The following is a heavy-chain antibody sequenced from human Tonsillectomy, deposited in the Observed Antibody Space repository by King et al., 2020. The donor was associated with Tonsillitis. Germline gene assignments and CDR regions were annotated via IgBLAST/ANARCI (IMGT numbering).Heavy chain of an antibody. CDR2: TYYRSKWYN. D-gene: IGHD1-26*01. V-gene: IGHV6-1*01. CDR3: ARENQRVGPIKPFDY. Sequence: VQLQQSGPGLVKPSQTLSLTCAISGDSVSSHSAAWNWIRQSPSRGLEWLGRTYYRSKWYNDYAVSVKSRITINPDTSKNQFSLQLTSVTPEDTAFYYCARENQRVGPIKPFDYWGQGTLVTVSS. CDR1: GDSVSSHSAA. J-gene: IGHJ4*02.